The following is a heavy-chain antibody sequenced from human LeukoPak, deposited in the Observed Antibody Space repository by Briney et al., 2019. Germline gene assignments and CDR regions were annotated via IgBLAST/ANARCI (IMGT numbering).Heavy chain of an antibody. Sequence: GGSLRLSCAASGFTFSSYIMSWVRQAPGKGLEWVSGISGSGGSTHYADSVKGRFTISRDNSKNTLYLQMNSLRAEDTAVYYCAKDQYDRSGYYAEYFDHWGQGTLVTVSS. CDR1: GFTFSSYI. V-gene: IGHV3-23*01. CDR3: AKDQYDRSGYYAEYFDH. J-gene: IGHJ1*01. CDR2: ISGSGGST. D-gene: IGHD3-22*01.